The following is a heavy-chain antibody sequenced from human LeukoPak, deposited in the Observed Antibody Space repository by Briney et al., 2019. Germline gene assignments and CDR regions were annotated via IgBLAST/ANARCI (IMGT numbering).Heavy chain of an antibody. J-gene: IGHJ4*02. CDR1: GGSISSGSYY. CDR3: AREALWGVSSSSGFDY. Sequence: PSETLSLTCTVSGGSISSGSYYWSWIRQPAGKGLEWIGRIYTSGSTNYNPSLKSRVTISVDTSKNQFSLKLSSVTAADTAVYYCAREALWGVSSSSGFDYWGQGTLVTVSS. V-gene: IGHV4-61*02. D-gene: IGHD6-6*01. CDR2: IYTSGST.